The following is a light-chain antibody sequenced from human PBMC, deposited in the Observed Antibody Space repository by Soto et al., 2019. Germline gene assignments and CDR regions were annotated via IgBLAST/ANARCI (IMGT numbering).Light chain of an antibody. CDR1: QGISSY. CDR2: AAS. J-gene: IGKJ1*01. Sequence: AIRMTQSPSSFSASTGDRVTITCRASQGISSYLAWYQQKPGKAPKLLIYAASTLQSGVPSRFSGSGSGTDFTLTISCLQSEDFATYYCQQYYNYSWTFGQGTKVEIK. V-gene: IGKV1-8*01. CDR3: QQYYNYSWT.